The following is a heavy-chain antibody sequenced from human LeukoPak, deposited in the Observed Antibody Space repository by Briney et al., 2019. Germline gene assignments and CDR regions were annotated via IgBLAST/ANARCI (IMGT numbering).Heavy chain of an antibody. V-gene: IGHV5-51*01. CDR1: GFTFTSYW. D-gene: IGHD1-14*01. Sequence: PGGSLRLSCAASGFTFTSYWIGWVRQMPGKALEWMGIIYPGDSDTRYSPSFQGQVTISADKSISTAYLQWSSLKASDTAMYYCARPVSASRRDAFDIWGQGTMVTVSS. CDR2: IYPGDSDT. CDR3: ARPVSASRRDAFDI. J-gene: IGHJ3*02.